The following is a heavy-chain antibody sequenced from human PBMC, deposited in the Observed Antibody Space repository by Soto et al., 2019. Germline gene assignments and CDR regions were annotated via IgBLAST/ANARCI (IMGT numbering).Heavy chain of an antibody. Sequence: PSETLSLTCAVYGGSFSGYYWSWIRQPPGKGLEWIGEINHSGSTNYNPSLKSRVTISVDTSKNQFSLKLSSVTAADTAVYYCATYSSGYYGPHWGQGTLVTV. CDR2: INHSGST. D-gene: IGHD3-22*01. CDR1: GGSFSGYY. CDR3: ATYSSGYYGPH. J-gene: IGHJ4*02. V-gene: IGHV4-34*01.